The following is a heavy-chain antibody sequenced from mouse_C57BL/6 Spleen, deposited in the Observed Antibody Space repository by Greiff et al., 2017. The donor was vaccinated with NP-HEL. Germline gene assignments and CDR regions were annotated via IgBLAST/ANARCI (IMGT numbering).Heavy chain of an antibody. CDR3: ARTGTGYFGD. D-gene: IGHD4-1*01. CDR2: IYPSDSET. V-gene: IGHV1-61*01. Sequence: VQLQQPGAELVRPGSSVKLSCKASGYTFTSYWMDWVKQRPGQGLEWIGNIYPSDSETHYNQKFKDKATLTIDKSSSTAYMQLSSLTSEDAAVYDCARTGTGYFGDWGQGTTLTVSS. CDR1: GYTFTSYW. J-gene: IGHJ2*01.